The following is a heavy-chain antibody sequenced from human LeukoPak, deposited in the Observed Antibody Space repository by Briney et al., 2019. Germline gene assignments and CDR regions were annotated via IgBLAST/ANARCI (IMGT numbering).Heavy chain of an antibody. D-gene: IGHD2-2*01. J-gene: IGHJ6*03. CDR1: GYTFTGYY. CDR2: INPNSGGT. V-gene: IGHV1-2*02. CDR3: GVVPAAISYYYYYYMDV. Sequence: GASVKVSCKASGYTFTGYYMHWVRQAPGQGLEWMGWINPNSGGTNYAQKFQGRVTMTRDTSISTAYMELSRLRSEDTAVYYCGVVPAAISYYYYYYMDVWGKGTTVTVSS.